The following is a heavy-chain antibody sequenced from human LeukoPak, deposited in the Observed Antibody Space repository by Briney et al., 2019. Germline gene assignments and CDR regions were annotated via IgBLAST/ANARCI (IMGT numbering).Heavy chain of an antibody. CDR1: GFTFSSYS. V-gene: IGHV3-21*01. D-gene: IGHD6-19*01. J-gene: IGHJ4*02. Sequence: GGSLRLSCAASGFTFSSYSMNWVRQAPGTGLEWVSSVSSSSDYTYYADSVKGRFTFSRDSAKNYLYLQMNRLRAEDTAVYYCAREGSGWDFDYWGQGALVTV. CDR2: VSSSSDYT. CDR3: AREGSGWDFDY.